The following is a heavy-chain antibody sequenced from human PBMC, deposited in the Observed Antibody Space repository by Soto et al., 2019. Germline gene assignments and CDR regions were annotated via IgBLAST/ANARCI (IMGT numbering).Heavy chain of an antibody. V-gene: IGHV3-23*01. Sequence: GGSLRLSCAASGFSFSSYTMSWVRQAPGKGLEWVSSLSSRNTATHIADSVKGRFTISRDNSNNRLFLQMNSLKAEDTAVYYCARDLNSKYIGSSDYDRTYYFDSWGQGTLVTVSS. D-gene: IGHD5-12*01. CDR1: GFSFSSYT. CDR2: LSSRNTAT. J-gene: IGHJ4*02. CDR3: ARDLNSKYIGSSDYDRTYYFDS.